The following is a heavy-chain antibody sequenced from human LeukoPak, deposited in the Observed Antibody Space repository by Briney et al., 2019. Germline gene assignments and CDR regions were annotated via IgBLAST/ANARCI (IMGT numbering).Heavy chain of an antibody. V-gene: IGHV4-59*08. CDR1: GGSLTGYF. D-gene: IGHD2-2*01. Sequence: SGTLSLTCTVSGGSLTGYFWSWIRQPPGKGLEWVGYVFYEGNTNYNPSLKSRVTTSVDTSKNQFSLRLNSVTAADTAVYYCVRQGTITYAYLDSWGQGVPVTVSS. CDR3: VRQGTITYAYLDS. J-gene: IGHJ4*02. CDR2: VFYEGNT.